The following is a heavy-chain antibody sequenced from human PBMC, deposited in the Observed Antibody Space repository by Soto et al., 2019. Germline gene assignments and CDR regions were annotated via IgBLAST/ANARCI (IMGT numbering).Heavy chain of an antibody. J-gene: IGHJ2*01. V-gene: IGHV4-34*01. Sequence: SETLSLTCAVYGGSFSGYYWSWIRQPPGKGLEWIGEINHSGSTNYNPSLKSRVTISVDTSKNQFSLKLSSVTAADTAVYYCASRGGSGQLFPNWGYFDLWGRGTLVTVSS. CDR2: INHSGST. D-gene: IGHD1-1*01. CDR1: GGSFSGYY. CDR3: ASRGGSGQLFPNWGYFDL.